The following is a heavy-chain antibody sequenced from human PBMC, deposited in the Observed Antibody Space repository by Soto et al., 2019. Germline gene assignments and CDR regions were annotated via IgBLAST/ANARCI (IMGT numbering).Heavy chain of an antibody. V-gene: IGHV1-46*03. J-gene: IGHJ3*02. D-gene: IGHD6-6*01. CDR1: GYTFTSYY. CDR3: ARDSSSLAFDI. Sequence: ASVKVSSKASGYTFTSYYMHWVRQAPGQGLEWMGIINPSGGSTSYAQKFQGRVTMTRDTSTSTVYMELSSLRSEDTAVYYCARDSSSLAFDIWGQGTMVTVSS. CDR2: INPSGGST.